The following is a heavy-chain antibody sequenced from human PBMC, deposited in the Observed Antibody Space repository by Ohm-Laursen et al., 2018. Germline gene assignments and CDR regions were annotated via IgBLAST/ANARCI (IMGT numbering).Heavy chain of an antibody. J-gene: IGHJ3*02. V-gene: IGHV3-23*01. CDR2: LSGSGHDT. CDR3: ARDVCSGGNCYSGGDAFDI. D-gene: IGHD2-15*01. CDR1: GFTFSSYA. Sequence: SLRLSCTASGFTFSSYAMSWVRQAPARGLEWVSGLSGSGHDTYYTDSVKGRFTISRDNAKDSLYLQMNSLRAEDTAVYYCARDVCSGGNCYSGGDAFDIWGQGTMVTVSS.